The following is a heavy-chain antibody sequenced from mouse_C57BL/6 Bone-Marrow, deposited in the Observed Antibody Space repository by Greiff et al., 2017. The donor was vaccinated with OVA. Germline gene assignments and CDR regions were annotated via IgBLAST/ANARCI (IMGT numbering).Heavy chain of an antibody. CDR3: ARERGRGAMDY. D-gene: IGHD4-1*01. CDR1: GYAFSSSW. CDR2: IYPGDGDT. Sequence: VQLQQSGPELVKPGASVKISCKASGYAFSSSWMNWVKQRPGKGLEWIGRIYPGDGDTNYNGKFKGKATLTADKSSSTAYMQLSSLTSEDSAVYFCARERGRGAMDYWGQGTSVTVSS. J-gene: IGHJ4*01. V-gene: IGHV1-82*01.